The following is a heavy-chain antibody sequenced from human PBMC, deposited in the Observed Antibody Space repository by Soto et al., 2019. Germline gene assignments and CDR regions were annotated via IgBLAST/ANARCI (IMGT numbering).Heavy chain of an antibody. CDR3: AREGYSYGYGVDY. Sequence: GGSLRLSCAASGFTFSSYGMHWFRQAPGKGLEWVAVIWYDGSNKYYADSVKGRFTISRDNSKNTLYLQMNSLRAEDTAVYYCAREGYSYGYGVDYWGQGTLVTVSS. CDR1: GFTFSSYG. CDR2: IWYDGSNK. V-gene: IGHV3-33*01. J-gene: IGHJ4*02. D-gene: IGHD5-18*01.